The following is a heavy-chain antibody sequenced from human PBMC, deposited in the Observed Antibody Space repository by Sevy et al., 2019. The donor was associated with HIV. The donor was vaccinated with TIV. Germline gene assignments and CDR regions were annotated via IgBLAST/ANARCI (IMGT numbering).Heavy chain of an antibody. Sequence: ASVKVSCKASGYIITTHYIHWVRQAPGQGLEWMGVIDPHGSTTTYAQKFQGRVTMTLDTSTSTVYMELSSLRSEDTAMYYCVRFSRGEEVTTADYWGQGTLVTVSS. CDR2: IDPHGSTT. J-gene: IGHJ4*02. CDR1: GYIITTHY. CDR3: VRFSRGEEVTTADY. D-gene: IGHD4-17*01. V-gene: IGHV1-46*01.